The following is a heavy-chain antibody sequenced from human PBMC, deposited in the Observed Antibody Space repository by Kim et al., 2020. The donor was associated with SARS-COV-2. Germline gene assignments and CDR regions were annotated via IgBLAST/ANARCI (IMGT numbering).Heavy chain of an antibody. CDR3: ATDYYDSSGYLGVVRYYYGMDV. V-gene: IGHV1-69*13. CDR2: IIPIFGTA. D-gene: IGHD3-22*01. CDR1: GGTFSSYA. J-gene: IGHJ6*02. Sequence: SVKVSCKASGGTFSSYAISWVRQAPGQGLEWMGGIIPIFGTANYAQKFQGRVTITADESTSTAYMELSSLRSEDTAVYYCATDYYDSSGYLGVVRYYYGMDVWGQGTTVTVSS.